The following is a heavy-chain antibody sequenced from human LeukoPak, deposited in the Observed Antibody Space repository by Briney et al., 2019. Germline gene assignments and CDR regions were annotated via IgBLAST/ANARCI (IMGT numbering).Heavy chain of an antibody. CDR2: IKQDGSEK. D-gene: IGHD2-2*01. V-gene: IGHV3-7*03. CDR3: ARDRIRCSSTSCIYYGMDV. Sequence: GSLRLSCAASGFTFSSYWMSWVRQAPGRGLEWVANIKQDGSEKYYVDSVKGRFTISRDNAKNSLYLQMNSLRAEDTAVYYCARDRIRCSSTSCIYYGMDVWGQGTTVTVSS. J-gene: IGHJ6*02. CDR1: GFTFSSYW.